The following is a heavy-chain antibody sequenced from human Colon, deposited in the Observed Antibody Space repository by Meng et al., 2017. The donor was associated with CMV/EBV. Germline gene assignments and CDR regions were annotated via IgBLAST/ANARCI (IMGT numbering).Heavy chain of an antibody. D-gene: IGHD1-14*01. Sequence: GESLKISCVASGLTFSSHWMHWVRQTRGKELVWVSRISDDGSITTYADSVRGRFTISRDNTKNTLYLQMSSLAVDDTAVYYCITEAAGGDYWGQGALVTVSS. J-gene: IGHJ4*02. CDR1: GLTFSSHW. V-gene: IGHV3-74*01. CDR2: ISDDGSIT. CDR3: ITEAAGGDY.